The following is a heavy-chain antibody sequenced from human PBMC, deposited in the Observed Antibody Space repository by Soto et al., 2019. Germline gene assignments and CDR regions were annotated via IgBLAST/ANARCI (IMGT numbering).Heavy chain of an antibody. CDR2: ISYGGIT. CDR3: GRHRRETGTYAQPLDY. CDR1: GASISSTSYF. J-gene: IGHJ4*02. V-gene: IGHV4-39*01. Sequence: PSETLSLTCAVSGASISSTSYFWGWIRQPPGKGLEWIGSISYGGITYHNPSLKSRATMSIDTSKSHVSLKLTSVTAADTAVYYCGRHRRETGTYAQPLDYWGQGTLVTVSS. D-gene: IGHD1-1*01.